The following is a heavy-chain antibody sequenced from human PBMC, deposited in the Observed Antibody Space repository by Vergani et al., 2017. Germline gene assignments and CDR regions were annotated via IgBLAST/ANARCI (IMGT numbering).Heavy chain of an antibody. D-gene: IGHD4-17*01. CDR1: GGSFSGYY. V-gene: IGHV4-34*01. J-gene: IGHJ6*03. CDR2: IYYSGST. CDR3: ARVPYGDYEFNYYYYMDV. Sequence: QVQLQQWGAGLLKPSETLSLTCAVYGGSFSGYYWSWIRQHPGKGLEWIGYIYYSGSTYYNPSLKSRVTISVDTSKNQFSLKLSSVTAADTAVYYCARVPYGDYEFNYYYYMDVWGKGTTVTVSS.